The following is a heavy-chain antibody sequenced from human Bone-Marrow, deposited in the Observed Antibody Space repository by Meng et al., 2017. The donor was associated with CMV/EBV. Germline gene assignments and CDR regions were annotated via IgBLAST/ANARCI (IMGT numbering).Heavy chain of an antibody. CDR1: GFTFSSYA. V-gene: IGHV3-23*01. J-gene: IGHJ4*02. CDR2: ISGSGGST. D-gene: IGHD2-2*02. Sequence: GGSLRLSCAASGFTFSSYAMSWVRQAPGKGLEWVSAISGSGGSTYYADSVKGRFTISRDNSKNTLYLQMNSLRAEDTAVYYCAKGNDIVVVPAAIRVPDFDYWGQGTLVTVSS. CDR3: AKGNDIVVVPAAIRVPDFDY.